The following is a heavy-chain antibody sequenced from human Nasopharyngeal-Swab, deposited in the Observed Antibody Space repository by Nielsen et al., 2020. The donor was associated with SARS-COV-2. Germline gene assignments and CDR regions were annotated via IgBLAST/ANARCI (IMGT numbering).Heavy chain of an antibody. CDR2: IYYSGSA. D-gene: IGHD6-13*01. V-gene: IGHV4-39*01. Sequence: WIRPPPGKGLEWIGTIYYSGSAYYNPSLKSRVAISVDTSKNQIFLNLSSVTAADSAVYYCARNPRSVQYTSTWYGEFDYWGQGTLVTVS. J-gene: IGHJ4*02. CDR3: ARNPRSVQYTSTWYGEFDY.